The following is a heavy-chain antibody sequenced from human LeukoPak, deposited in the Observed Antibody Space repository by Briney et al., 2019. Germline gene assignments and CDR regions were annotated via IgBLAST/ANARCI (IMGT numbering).Heavy chain of an antibody. CDR3: TTRSPARYCSDGACYSSADY. Sequence: PGGSLRFSCAASGFTFSSYAMSWVRQAPGKGLEWVGHIRSKADGGTPDYIAPVKGRFTISRDDSKDTLYLQMNSLNTEDTAMYYCTTRSPARYCSDGACYSSADYWGQGTLVTVSS. V-gene: IGHV3-15*01. CDR1: GFTFSSYA. CDR2: IRSKADGGTP. J-gene: IGHJ4*02. D-gene: IGHD2-15*01.